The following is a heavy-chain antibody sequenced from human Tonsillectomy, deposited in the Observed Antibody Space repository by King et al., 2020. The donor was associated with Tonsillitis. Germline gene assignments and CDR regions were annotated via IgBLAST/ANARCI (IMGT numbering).Heavy chain of an antibody. CDR3: ARAMVWNEPPDY. Sequence: VPLQESGPGLVKPLQTLSLTCTVSGGSISSGGYYWRWIRQHPGKGLEWIGYIYHSGKTYYNPSLESRVTISVDTSKDQFSLKLSSVTAADTAMYYCARAMVWNEPPDYWGHGTLVTVSS. D-gene: IGHD1-1*01. V-gene: IGHV4-31*03. J-gene: IGHJ4*01. CDR2: IYHSGKT. CDR1: GGSISSGGYY.